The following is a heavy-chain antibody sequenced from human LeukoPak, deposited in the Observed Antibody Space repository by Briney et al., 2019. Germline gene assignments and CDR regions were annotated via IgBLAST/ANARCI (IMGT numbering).Heavy chain of an antibody. D-gene: IGHD2-15*01. V-gene: IGHV3-7*01. CDR3: ATYCSGGSCYTGLYFGY. CDR2: IKQDGSEK. CDR1: GFTFSSYW. Sequence: PGESLRLSCAASGFTFSSYWMSWVRQAPGKGLEWVANIKQDGSEKYYVDSVKGRFTISRDNAKNSLYLQMNSLRAEDTAVYYCATYCSGGSCYTGLYFGYWGQGTLVTVSS. J-gene: IGHJ4*02.